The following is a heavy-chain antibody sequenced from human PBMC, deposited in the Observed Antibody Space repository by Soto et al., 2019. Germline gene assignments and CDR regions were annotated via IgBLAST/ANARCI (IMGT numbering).Heavy chain of an antibody. CDR3: ARGRYGDY. CDR1: GYIFTSYG. Sequence: QAHLVQSGPEVKKPGASVKVSCKGSGYIFTSYGIAWVRQAPGQGLEWMGWISAHNGNTEYAQKFQGRVTVTRDTSTSTAYLELRSLRYDATALYYCARGRYGDYWGQGALVTVSS. D-gene: IGHD4-17*01. CDR2: ISAHNGNT. J-gene: IGHJ4*02. V-gene: IGHV1-18*01.